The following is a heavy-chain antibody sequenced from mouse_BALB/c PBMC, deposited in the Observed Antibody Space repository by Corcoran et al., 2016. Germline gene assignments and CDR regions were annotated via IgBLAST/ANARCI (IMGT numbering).Heavy chain of an antibody. CDR2: INPYNDGT. Sequence: EVQLQQSGPELVKPGASVKMSCKASGYTFTSYVMHWVKQKPGQGLEWIGYINPYNDGTKYNEKFKGKATLTSDKSSSTAYMELSSLTSEDSAVYYCARKGFGYDNYFDYWGQGTTLTVSS. D-gene: IGHD2-2*01. V-gene: IGHV1S136*01. CDR1: GYTFTSYV. CDR3: ARKGFGYDNYFDY. J-gene: IGHJ2*01.